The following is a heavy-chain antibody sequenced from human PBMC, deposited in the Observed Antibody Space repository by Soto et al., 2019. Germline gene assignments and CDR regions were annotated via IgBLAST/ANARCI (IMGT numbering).Heavy chain of an antibody. CDR1: GFTVSSSA. CDR3: AKELAQLWLPVVYYYDY. Sequence: SLRLSCAAPGFTVSSSAMSWVRQAPGKGLGWVSAMSGSGGSTYYADSVKGRFTISRDNSKITLYLQMNSLRAEDTAVYYCAKELAQLWLPVVYYYDYWGQGTLVNVSS. J-gene: IGHJ4*02. CDR2: MSGSGGST. D-gene: IGHD5-18*01. V-gene: IGHV3-23*01.